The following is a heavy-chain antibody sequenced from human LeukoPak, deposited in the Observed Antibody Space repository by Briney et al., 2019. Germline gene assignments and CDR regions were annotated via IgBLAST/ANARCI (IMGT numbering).Heavy chain of an antibody. CDR2: IYHSGST. CDR1: GYSISSGYY. V-gene: IGHV4-38-2*02. CDR3: ARLNGNWFGELLSGGY. D-gene: IGHD3-10*01. Sequence: PSQTLSLTCTVSGYSISSGYYWGWLRHPPGEGLEWIGRIYHSGSTHYNPSLNSRVTISVATSKNQPPLKLSSVTAADTAVYHCARLNGNWFGELLSGGYWGQGTLVTVSS. J-gene: IGHJ4*02.